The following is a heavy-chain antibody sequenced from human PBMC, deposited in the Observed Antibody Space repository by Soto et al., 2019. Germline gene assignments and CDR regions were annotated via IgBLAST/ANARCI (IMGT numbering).Heavy chain of an antibody. CDR1: GFSFSSYW. V-gene: IGHV5-51*01. CDR3: ARRSGDYVIEDYYGMDV. D-gene: IGHD4-17*01. CDR2: IYPSDSDT. J-gene: IGHJ6*02. Sequence: PGESLKISCKGSGFSFSSYWIGWVRQMPGKGLEWMGIIYPSDSDTRYSPSFQGQVTISADKSINTAYLQWSSLKASDTAMYYCARRSGDYVIEDYYGMDVWGQGTTVTVSS.